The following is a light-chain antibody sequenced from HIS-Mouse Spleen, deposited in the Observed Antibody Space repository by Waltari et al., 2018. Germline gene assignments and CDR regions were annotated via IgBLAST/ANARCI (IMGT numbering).Light chain of an antibody. CDR2: EGS. CDR1: SGDVGSYNL. V-gene: IGLV2-23*01. J-gene: IGLJ3*02. Sequence: QSALPTPASVSGSPGQSIPISCPGTSGDVGSYNLFSWYQQHPGKAPKLMIYEGSKRPSGVSNRFSGSKSGNTASLTISGLQAEDEADYYCCSYAGSSTLVFGGGTKLTVL. CDR3: CSYAGSSTLV.